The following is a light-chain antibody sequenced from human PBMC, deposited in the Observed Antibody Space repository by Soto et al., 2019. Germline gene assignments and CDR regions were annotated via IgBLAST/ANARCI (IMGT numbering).Light chain of an antibody. V-gene: IGKV4-1*01. CDR2: WAS. CDR3: QQYYTTPES. J-gene: IGKJ1*01. CDR1: QSVLYSSNNENY. Sequence: DIVMTQSPDSLAVSLGERATINCKSSQSVLYSSNNENYLAWYQQKPGQPPKLLIYWASTRESGVPDRFSGSGSGTDFTLTISSLQAEDVAVYYCQQYYTTPESFGQGPKVEIQ.